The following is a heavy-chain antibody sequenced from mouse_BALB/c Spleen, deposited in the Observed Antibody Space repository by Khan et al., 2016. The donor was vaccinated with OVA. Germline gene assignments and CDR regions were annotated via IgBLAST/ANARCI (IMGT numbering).Heavy chain of an antibody. D-gene: IGHD1-1*01. CDR1: GYSITSDYA. Sequence: EVQLQQSGPGLVKPSQSLSLTCTVTGYSITSDYAWDWIRQFPGNKLEWMGYITYSGYTSYNPSLKSRISLSRDTSKNQSFLQLTCVTTEDTATYYCARKNYYGYAMDYWGQGTSVTVSS. V-gene: IGHV3-2*02. J-gene: IGHJ4*01. CDR2: ITYSGYT. CDR3: ARKNYYGYAMDY.